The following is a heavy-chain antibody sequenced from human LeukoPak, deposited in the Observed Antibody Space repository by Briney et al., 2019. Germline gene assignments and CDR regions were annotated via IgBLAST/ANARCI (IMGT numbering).Heavy chain of an antibody. V-gene: IGHV1-69*13. D-gene: IGHD1-20*01. Sequence: ASVKVSCKASGGTFSSNAISWVRQAPGQGLEWMGGIIPIFGTANYAQKFQGRVTITADESTSTAYMELSSLRSEDTAVYYCASRGYNWNDGHWFDPWGQGTLVTVSS. CDR2: IIPIFGTA. CDR1: GGTFSSNA. CDR3: ASRGYNWNDGHWFDP. J-gene: IGHJ5*02.